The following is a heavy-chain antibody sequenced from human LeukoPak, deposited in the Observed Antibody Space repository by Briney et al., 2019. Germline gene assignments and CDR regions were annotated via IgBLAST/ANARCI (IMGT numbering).Heavy chain of an antibody. CDR3: AREVLRLDY. CDR2: IITDTGKP. J-gene: IGHJ4*02. Sequence: ASVKVSCKASGYRFTSYSMNWVRQAPGQGLEWIGWIITDTGKPTYAHGFSGRFVFSLDTSVNTAYLQITSLEVEDTAVYYCAREVLRLDYWGQGSLVTVSS. V-gene: IGHV7-4-1*02. CDR1: GYRFTSYS. D-gene: IGHD3-3*01.